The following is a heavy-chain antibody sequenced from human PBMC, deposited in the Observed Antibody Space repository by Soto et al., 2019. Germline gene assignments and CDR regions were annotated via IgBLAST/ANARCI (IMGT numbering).Heavy chain of an antibody. CDR1: GGSFSGYY. Sequence: SETLSLTCAVYGGSFSGYYWSWFRQPPGKGLEWIGEINHSGGTNYKPSLKSRVTISVDTSKSQFSLKLSSVTAADTAVYYCARGGTETRRYGLDVWGQGTTVT. J-gene: IGHJ6*02. D-gene: IGHD4-17*01. CDR3: ARGGTETRRYGLDV. CDR2: INHSGGT. V-gene: IGHV4-34*01.